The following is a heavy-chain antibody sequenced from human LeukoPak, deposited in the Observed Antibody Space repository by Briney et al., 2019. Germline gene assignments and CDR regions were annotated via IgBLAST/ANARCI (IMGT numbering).Heavy chain of an antibody. CDR1: RFTFSSYT. CDR2: ISYDGGEE. V-gene: IGHV3-30-3*01. Sequence: GGSLRLSCAASRFTFSSYTLHCVRQAPGKGRGWVSVISYDGGEEYYADSVKGRFTISRDNSKNTLYLQMNSQRGEDTAVYYCARDRNSASSNSWFDPWGQGTLVTVSS. CDR3: ARDRNSASSNSWFDP. D-gene: IGHD6-6*01. J-gene: IGHJ5*02.